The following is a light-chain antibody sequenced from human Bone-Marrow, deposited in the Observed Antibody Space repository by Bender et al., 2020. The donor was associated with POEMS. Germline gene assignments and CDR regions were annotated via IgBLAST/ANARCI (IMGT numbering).Light chain of an antibody. CDR3: QVWETTTDHVV. Sequence: QSVLTQPPSVSGAPGQKVTISCSGSSSNIGNYYVCWYQQLPGTVPKLLIYDNNKRPSGIPDRVSGSNSGNTASLTISRVEAGDEADYYCQVWETTTDHVVFGGGTKLTVL. V-gene: IGLV1-51*01. J-gene: IGLJ2*01. CDR1: SSNIGNYY. CDR2: DNN.